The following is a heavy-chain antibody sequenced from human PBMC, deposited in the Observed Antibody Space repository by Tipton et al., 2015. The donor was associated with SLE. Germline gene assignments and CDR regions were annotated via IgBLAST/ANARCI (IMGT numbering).Heavy chain of an antibody. CDR3: ARDKDLSRLLVFDY. Sequence: SLRLSCTGSGFNFGDSALSWFRQAPGKGLEWVGFIRRKGGSREYAASVEGRFSISRDDSKSIAYLQMNSVKTDDTAVYFCARDKDLSRLLVFDYWGQGTLVTVSS. V-gene: IGHV3-49*03. CDR2: IRRKGGSR. D-gene: IGHD3-3*01. CDR1: GFNFGDSA. J-gene: IGHJ4*02.